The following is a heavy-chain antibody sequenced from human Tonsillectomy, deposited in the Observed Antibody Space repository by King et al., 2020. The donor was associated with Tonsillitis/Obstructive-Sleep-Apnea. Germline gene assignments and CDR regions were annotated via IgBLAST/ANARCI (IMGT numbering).Heavy chain of an antibody. J-gene: IGHJ4*02. CDR3: ARQGYDSVSPFDY. V-gene: IGHV5-51*01. CDR1: GYSFSNYW. D-gene: IGHD5-18*01. Sequence: QLVQSGAEVKKPGESLKISCKGSGYSFSNYWIGWVRQMPGKGLEWMWIIYPGDSDSRYSPSFQGQVTYSADKSISLAYLEWSSLKASDTAMYYCARQGYDSVSPFDYWGQGTLVTVSS. CDR2: IYPGDSDS.